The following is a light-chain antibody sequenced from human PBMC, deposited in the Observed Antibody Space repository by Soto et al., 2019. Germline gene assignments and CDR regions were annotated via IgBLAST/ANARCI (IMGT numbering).Light chain of an antibody. Sequence: DIQMTQSPSSVSASVGDRVTITCRASQSISSWLAWYQQKPGKAPKLLIYDASSLESGVPSRFSGSGSGPEFTLTISSLQPDDFATYYCQQYNSYPKTFGQGTKVDIK. CDR3: QQYNSYPKT. V-gene: IGKV1-5*01. CDR2: DAS. CDR1: QSISSW. J-gene: IGKJ1*01.